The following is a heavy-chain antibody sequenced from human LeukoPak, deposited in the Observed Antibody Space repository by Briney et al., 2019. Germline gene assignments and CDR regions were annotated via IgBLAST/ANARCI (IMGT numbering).Heavy chain of an antibody. D-gene: IGHD6-13*01. V-gene: IGHV3-NL1*01. CDR3: ARAGAYGSSWYYGY. Sequence: PGGSLRLSCAASGFTFSSYGMHWVRQAPGKGLEWVSIVYSGGSTYYADSVEGRFTISRDISKNTLYLQMNSLRAEDTAVYYCARAGAYGSSWYYGYWGQGTLVTVSS. CDR1: GFTFSSYG. CDR2: VYSGGST. J-gene: IGHJ4*02.